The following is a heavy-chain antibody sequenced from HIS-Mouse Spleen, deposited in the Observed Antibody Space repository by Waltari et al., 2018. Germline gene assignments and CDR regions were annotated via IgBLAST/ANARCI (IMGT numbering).Heavy chain of an antibody. J-gene: IGHJ4*02. CDR3: ARLGVFDY. D-gene: IGHD2-8*01. V-gene: IGHV1-2*02. Sequence: QVQLVQSGAEVKKPGASVKVSCKASGYTFTGYYMHWVRQAPGQGLEWMVWINTNSGGKNYAQKFQGRVTMTRDTSISTAYMELSRLRSDDTAVYYCARLGVFDYWGQGTLVTVSS. CDR2: INTNSGGK. CDR1: GYTFTGYY.